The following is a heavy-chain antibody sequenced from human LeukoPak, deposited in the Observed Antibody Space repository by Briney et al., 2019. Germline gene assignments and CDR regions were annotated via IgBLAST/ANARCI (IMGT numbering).Heavy chain of an antibody. V-gene: IGHV3-7*03. CDR3: MRGNPFGGY. CDR1: GFTFSSYG. D-gene: IGHD3-16*01. Sequence: GGSLRLSCAASGFTFSSYGMHWVRQAPGKGLEWVANIKEDGSVKNYVDSVKGRFTISRDNAKNSLYLQMSSLRAEDTAVYYCMRGNPFGGYWGQGTLVTVSS. J-gene: IGHJ4*02. CDR2: IKEDGSVK.